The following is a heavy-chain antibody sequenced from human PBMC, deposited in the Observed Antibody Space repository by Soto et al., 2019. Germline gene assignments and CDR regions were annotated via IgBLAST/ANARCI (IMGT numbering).Heavy chain of an antibody. D-gene: IGHD5-12*01. Sequence: QITLKESGPTLVKPTQTLTLTCTFSGFSLSTSGVGVGWIRQPPGKALEWLALIYLDDDKRYSPSLKSRLTITKDTSKNQVVLTMTNMDPVDTSTYYCAHVYGGDDNFDYWGQGTLVTVSS. CDR2: IYLDDDK. CDR3: AHVYGGDDNFDY. V-gene: IGHV2-5*02. CDR1: GFSLSTSGVG. J-gene: IGHJ4*02.